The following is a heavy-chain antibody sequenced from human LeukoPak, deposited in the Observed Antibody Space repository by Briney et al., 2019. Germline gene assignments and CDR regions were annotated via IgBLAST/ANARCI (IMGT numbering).Heavy chain of an antibody. Sequence: SETVSLTCSVSGDSVISGLYYWTWVRQPPGKGLEWIGYVYHSGSTTYNPSLKSRVTISIDTSQNKFSLKLRSVTAADTAMYYCARGKYYGDSDFWGQGTLVIVSS. CDR1: GDSVISGLYY. CDR2: VYHSGST. D-gene: IGHD3-3*01. J-gene: IGHJ4*02. V-gene: IGHV4-61*01. CDR3: ARGKYYGDSDF.